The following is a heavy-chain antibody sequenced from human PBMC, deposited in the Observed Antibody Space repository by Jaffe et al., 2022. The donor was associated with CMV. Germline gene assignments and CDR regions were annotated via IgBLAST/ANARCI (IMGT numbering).Heavy chain of an antibody. CDR3: ALETDNNYYDSSGYNPPQH. CDR1: GYTFTSYG. V-gene: IGHV1-18*01. J-gene: IGHJ1*01. D-gene: IGHD3-22*01. CDR2: ISAYNGNT. Sequence: QVQLVQSGAEVKKPGASVKVSCKASGYTFTSYGISWVRQAPGQGLEWMGWISAYNGNTNYAQKLQGRVTMTTDTSTSTAYMELRSLRSDDTAVYYCALETDNNYYDSSGYNPPQHWGQGTLVTVSS.